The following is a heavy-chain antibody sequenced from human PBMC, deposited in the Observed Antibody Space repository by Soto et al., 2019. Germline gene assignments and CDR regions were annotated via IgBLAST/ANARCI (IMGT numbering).Heavy chain of an antibody. CDR3: AKAFGDWYPFEK. CDR2: INDSGDLR. Sequence: GGSLRLSCVASGFTFGSYAMSWVRRAPGKGLEWVSTINDSGDLRYYAESVRGRFTISRDNSKNTLYLEVNDLRAEDTARYHCAKAFGDWYPFEKWGLGALVTV. CDR1: GFTFGSYA. J-gene: IGHJ4*02. V-gene: IGHV3-23*01. D-gene: IGHD6-19*01.